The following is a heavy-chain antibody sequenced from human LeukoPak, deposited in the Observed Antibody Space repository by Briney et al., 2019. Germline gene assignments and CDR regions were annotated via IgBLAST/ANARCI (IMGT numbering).Heavy chain of an antibody. V-gene: IGHV1-2*06. J-gene: IGHJ6*02. CDR3: ARDRATGQYYYYYGMDV. CDR2: INPNSGGT. CDR1: GYTFTGYY. D-gene: IGHD2-15*01. Sequence: ASVKVSCKASGYTFTGYYMHWVRQAPGQGLEWMGRINPNSGGTNYAQKFQGRVTMTRDTSISTAYMELSRLRSDDTAVYHCARDRATGQYYYYYGMDVWGQGTTVTVSS.